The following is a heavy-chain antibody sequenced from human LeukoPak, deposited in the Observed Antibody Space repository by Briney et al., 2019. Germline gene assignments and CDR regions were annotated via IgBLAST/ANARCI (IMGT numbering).Heavy chain of an antibody. CDR1: GGSIASTSHY. CDR2: MYYSGTP. V-gene: IGHV4-39*01. D-gene: IGHD6-13*01. CDR3: ARPLTGYTDGFDV. J-gene: IGHJ3*01. Sequence: PSETLSLTCTVSGGSIASTSHYWAWIRQPPGKGLEWIGYMYYSGTPYYNPSLKSRVTISVDTPKNQFSLSLTSVTAADTALYYCARPLTGYTDGFDVWGQGTMVTVFS.